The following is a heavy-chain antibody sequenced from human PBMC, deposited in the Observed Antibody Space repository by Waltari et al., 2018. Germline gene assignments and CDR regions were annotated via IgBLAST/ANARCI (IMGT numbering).Heavy chain of an antibody. CDR1: GLRFGNYW. CDR3: TRGGRDSSWYWRD. CDR2: IKQDGSEK. Sequence: EVQLVESGGGLAQPGGSLSLSCAAFGLRFGNYWMTWVRQAAGKGPEWVANIKQDGSEKYYMDSVKGRFTISRDNAKNSLYLQMNNLRVEDTAVYYCTRGGRDSSWYWRDWGQGTLVTVSS. J-gene: IGHJ4*02. D-gene: IGHD6-13*01. V-gene: IGHV3-7*01.